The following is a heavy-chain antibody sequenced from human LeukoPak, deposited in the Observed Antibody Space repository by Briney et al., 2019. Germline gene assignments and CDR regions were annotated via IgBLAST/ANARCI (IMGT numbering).Heavy chain of an antibody. CDR3: AREGYGDYHAGPYYFDY. J-gene: IGHJ4*02. D-gene: IGHD4-17*01. CDR2: ISGDGKDR. Sequence: PGGTLRLSCAASGFTFSSYGMSWVRQAPGKGLQWVSAISGDGKDRDYPDSVKGRFTISRDNSKNTLYLQMDSLRAEDTAVYYCAREGYGDYHAGPYYFDYWGQGTLVTVSS. V-gene: IGHV3-23*01. CDR1: GFTFSSYG.